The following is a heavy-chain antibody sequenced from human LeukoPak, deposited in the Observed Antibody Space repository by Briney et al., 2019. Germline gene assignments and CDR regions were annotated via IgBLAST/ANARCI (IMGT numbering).Heavy chain of an antibody. V-gene: IGHV3-74*01. CDR2: INSDGKTT. J-gene: IGHJ4*02. Sequence: GGSLRLSCAASGFTFSNSWMHWVRQAPGKGLVWVSRINSDGKTTTYADSVKGRFTISRDNAQSTLYLQMNSLSAEDTAVYYCARDYPPDWGQGTLVTVSA. CDR1: GFTFSNSW. CDR3: ARDYPPD.